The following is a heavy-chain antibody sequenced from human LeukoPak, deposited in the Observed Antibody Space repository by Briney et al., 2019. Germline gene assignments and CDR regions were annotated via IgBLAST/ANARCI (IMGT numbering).Heavy chain of an antibody. CDR3: AKLGATDAFDI. CDR2: ISGSGGST. CDR1: GFTFSSYA. J-gene: IGHJ3*02. Sequence: GGSLRLSCAASGFTFSSYAMSWVRQAPGKGLEWVTAISGSGGSTYYADSVKGRFTISRDNSKNTLYLQMNSLRGEGTGGLYCAKLGATDAFDIWGQGTMVTVSS. D-gene: IGHD1-26*01. V-gene: IGHV3-23*01.